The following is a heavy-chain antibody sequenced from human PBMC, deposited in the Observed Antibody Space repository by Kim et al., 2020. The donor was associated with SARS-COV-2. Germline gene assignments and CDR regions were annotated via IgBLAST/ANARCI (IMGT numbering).Heavy chain of an antibody. CDR3: AKYVDTAMVSPNWFDP. D-gene: IGHD5-18*01. V-gene: IGHV3-23*01. J-gene: IGHJ5*02. Sequence: SVKGRFAISRANSKNTLYLQMNSLRADDTAVYYCAKYVDTAMVSPNWFDPWGQGTLVTVSS.